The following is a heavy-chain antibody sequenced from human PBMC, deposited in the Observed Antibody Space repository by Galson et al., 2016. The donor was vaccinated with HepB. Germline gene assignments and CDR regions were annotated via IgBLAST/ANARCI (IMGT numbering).Heavy chain of an antibody. CDR3: AHNYDFWSGHHSQNYFYYGMDV. J-gene: IGHJ6*02. V-gene: IGHV2-5*01. Sequence: PALVKPTQTLTLTCTLSGVSLRVSGAGVGWIRQPPGKAPEWPALIYWNDDKRYSPSLKSRLTITKDRSKTQVVLRMTNMDPEDTATYYCAHNYDFWSGHHSQNYFYYGMDVWGQGTTVPVSS. D-gene: IGHD3-3*01. CDR2: IYWNDDK. CDR1: GVSLRVSGAG.